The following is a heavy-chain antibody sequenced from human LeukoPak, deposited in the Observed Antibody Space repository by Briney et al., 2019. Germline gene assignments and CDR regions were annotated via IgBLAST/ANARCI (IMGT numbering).Heavy chain of an antibody. J-gene: IGHJ4*02. Sequence: SETLSLTCTVSGGSISSHYWSWIRQPPGKGLEWIGYINYSGRTNYNPSLKSRVTISVDTSKNQFSLKLSSVTAADTAVYYCARGPPAVWFGELFDPQFDYWGQGTLVTVSS. V-gene: IGHV4-59*11. CDR3: ARGPPAVWFGELFDPQFDY. D-gene: IGHD3-10*01. CDR1: GGSISSHY. CDR2: INYSGRT.